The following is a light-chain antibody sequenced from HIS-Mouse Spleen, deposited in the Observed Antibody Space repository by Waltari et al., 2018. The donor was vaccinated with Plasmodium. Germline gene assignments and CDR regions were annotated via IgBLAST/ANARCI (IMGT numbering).Light chain of an antibody. Sequence: SSELTQDPAVSVALGQTVRITCQGDSLRSSYASWYQQKPGQAPVLVIYGKTTRPSGIPDRFSGSSSGNTASLTITGAQAEDEADYYCNSRDSSGNHQVFGGGTKLTVL. CDR3: NSRDSSGNHQV. CDR2: GKT. J-gene: IGLJ3*02. V-gene: IGLV3-19*01. CDR1: SLRSSY.